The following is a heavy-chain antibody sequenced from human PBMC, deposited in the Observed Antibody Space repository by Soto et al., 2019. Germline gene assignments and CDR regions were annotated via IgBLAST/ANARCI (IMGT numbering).Heavy chain of an antibody. CDR3: AREFTDIVVVVAANPNYYYYGMDV. J-gene: IGHJ6*02. CDR2: IWYDGSNK. V-gene: IGHV3-33*01. Sequence: QVQLVESGGGVVQPGRSLRLSCAASGFTFSSYGMHWVRQAPGKGLEWVAVIWYDGSNKYYADSVKGRFTISRDNSKNTLYLQMNSLRAEDTAVYYCAREFTDIVVVVAANPNYYYYGMDVWGQGTTVTVSS. D-gene: IGHD2-15*01. CDR1: GFTFSSYG.